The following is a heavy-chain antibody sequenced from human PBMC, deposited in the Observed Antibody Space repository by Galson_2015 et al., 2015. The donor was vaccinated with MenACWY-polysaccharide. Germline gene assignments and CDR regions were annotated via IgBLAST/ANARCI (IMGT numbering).Heavy chain of an antibody. CDR1: GYPFTGSY. J-gene: IGHJ5*02. Sequence: SVKVSCKASGYPFTGSYMYWVRQAPGQGLEWMGRCNPNSGATNYAQKFQGRLTLTGNTTINTAYMELSRLTSDDTAVFYCARGPYYYDSHGFYTGSLNNWFGPWGQGTLVTVTS. CDR2: CNPNSGAT. D-gene: IGHD3-22*01. CDR3: ARGPYYYDSHGFYTGSLNNWFGP. V-gene: IGHV1-2*06.